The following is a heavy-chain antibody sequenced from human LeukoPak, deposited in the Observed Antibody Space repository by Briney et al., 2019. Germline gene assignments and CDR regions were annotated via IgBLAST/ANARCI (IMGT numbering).Heavy chain of an antibody. CDR2: ISSSGRTI. V-gene: IGHV3-48*03. D-gene: IGHD4-17*01. CDR1: GFTFSSYE. CDR3: ARDPGQRDYGDYTYYFDY. Sequence: PGGSLRLSCVASGFTFSSYEINWVRQAPGKGLEWVSYISSSGRTIYYADSVQGRFTISRDNAKNSLYPQMNSLRAEDTAVYYCARDPGQRDYGDYTYYFDYWGQGTLVTVSS. J-gene: IGHJ4*02.